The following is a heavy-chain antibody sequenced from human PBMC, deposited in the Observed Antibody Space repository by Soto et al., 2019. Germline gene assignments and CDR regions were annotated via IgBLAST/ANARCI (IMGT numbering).Heavy chain of an antibody. CDR2: ISSSGSTI. J-gene: IGHJ4*02. Sequence: GGSLRLSCAASGFTFSDYYMSWIRQAPGKGLEWVSYISSSGSTIYYADSVKGRFTISRDNAKNSLYLQMNSLRAEDTAVYYCARDPNYGGYAGPRFDYWGQGTLVTVSS. D-gene: IGHD4-17*01. CDR3: ARDPNYGGYAGPRFDY. CDR1: GFTFSDYY. V-gene: IGHV3-11*01.